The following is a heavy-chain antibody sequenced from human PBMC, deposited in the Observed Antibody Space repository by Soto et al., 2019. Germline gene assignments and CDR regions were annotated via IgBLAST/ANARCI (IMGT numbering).Heavy chain of an antibody. D-gene: IGHD2-2*01. CDR1: GFTFSSYA. CDR3: AKPNLYCSSTSCYAN. Sequence: EVQLLESGGGLVQPGGSLRLSCAGSGFTFSSYAMSWVRQAPGKGLEWVSVISGSGGNTYYADSVKGRFTISRDNSKNMLYLQMDSLGAEDTAVYYCAKPNLYCSSTSCYANWGQGTPVTVSS. V-gene: IGHV3-23*01. CDR2: ISGSGGNT. J-gene: IGHJ4*02.